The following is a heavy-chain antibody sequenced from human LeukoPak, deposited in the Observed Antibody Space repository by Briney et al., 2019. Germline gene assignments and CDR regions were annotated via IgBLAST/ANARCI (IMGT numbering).Heavy chain of an antibody. CDR1: GYSFTSYW. D-gene: IGHD5-18*01. Sequence: GESLKFSCKGSGYSFTSYWIGWVRQLPGKGLEWMGIIYPGDSDTRYSPSFQGQVTISADKSISTAYLQWSSLKASDTTMYYCARGGYSYGYFYYYYYGMDVWGQGTTVTVSS. CDR3: ARGGYSYGYFYYYYYGMDV. CDR2: IYPGDSDT. V-gene: IGHV5-51*01. J-gene: IGHJ6*02.